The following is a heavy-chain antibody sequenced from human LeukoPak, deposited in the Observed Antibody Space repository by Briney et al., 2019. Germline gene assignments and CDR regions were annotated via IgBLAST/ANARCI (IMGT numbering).Heavy chain of an antibody. CDR2: IYYSGST. D-gene: IGHD6-19*01. Sequence: PSETLSLTCTVSGGSISSYYWSWIRQPPGKGLEWIGYIYYSGSTNYNPPLKSRVTISVGTSKNQFSLKLSSVTAADTAVYYCARAIAVAGPYYFDYWGQGTLVTVSS. J-gene: IGHJ4*02. V-gene: IGHV4-59*01. CDR1: GGSISSYY. CDR3: ARAIAVAGPYYFDY.